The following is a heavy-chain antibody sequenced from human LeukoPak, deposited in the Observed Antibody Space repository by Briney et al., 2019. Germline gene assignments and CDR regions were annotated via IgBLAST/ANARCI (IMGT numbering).Heavy chain of an antibody. Sequence: ASVKVSCKASGYTFTSYGISWVRQAPGQGLELMGWISAYNGNTNYAQKLQGRVTMTTDTSTSTAYMELRSLRSDDTAVYYCAREPRRDSSGYYTYYFDYWGQGTLVTVSS. CDR1: GYTFTSYG. D-gene: IGHD3-22*01. CDR3: AREPRRDSSGYYTYYFDY. CDR2: ISAYNGNT. V-gene: IGHV1-18*01. J-gene: IGHJ4*02.